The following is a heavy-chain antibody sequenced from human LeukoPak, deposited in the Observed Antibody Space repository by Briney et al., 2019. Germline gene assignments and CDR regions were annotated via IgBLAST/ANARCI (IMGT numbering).Heavy chain of an antibody. Sequence: GGSLRLSCAASGFTFSSYSMNWVRQAPGKGLEWVSSISSSSSYIYYADSVKGRFTISRDNAKNSLYLQMNSLRAEDTAVYYCARAPWPCSGSYYFDYWGQGTLVTVSS. CDR3: ARAPWPCSGSYYFDY. CDR2: ISSSSSYI. CDR1: GFTFSSYS. V-gene: IGHV3-21*01. J-gene: IGHJ4*02. D-gene: IGHD1-26*01.